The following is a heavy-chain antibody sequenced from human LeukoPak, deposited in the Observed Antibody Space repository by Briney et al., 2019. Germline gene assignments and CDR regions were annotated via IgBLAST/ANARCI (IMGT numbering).Heavy chain of an antibody. V-gene: IGHV3-30*04. D-gene: IGHD2-2*01. CDR2: ISFDGVNT. CDR1: GFTFSTYA. J-gene: IGHJ6*03. CDR3: ARGQGYESYYYMDI. Sequence: HPGGSLRLSCAASGFTFSTYATHWVRQAPGKGLEWVAVISFDGVNTFYADSVKGRFTISRDNSNNTVYLQMNNLRPEDTAVFYCARGQGYESYYYMDIWGKGTTVTISS.